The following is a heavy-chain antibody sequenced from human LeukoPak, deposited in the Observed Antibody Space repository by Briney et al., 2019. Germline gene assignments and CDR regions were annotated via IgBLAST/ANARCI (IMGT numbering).Heavy chain of an antibody. CDR3: ARGGRSVLRYFDWLSDTSDYYYYYMDV. D-gene: IGHD3-9*01. J-gene: IGHJ6*03. CDR2: IYYSGST. CDR1: GGSISSYY. V-gene: IGHV4-59*01. Sequence: SETLSLTCTVSGGSISSYYWSWIRRPPGKGLEWIGYIYYSGSTNYNPSLKSRVTISVDTSKNQFSLKLSSVTAADTAVYYCARGGRSVLRYFDWLSDTSDYYYYYMDVWGKGTTVTISS.